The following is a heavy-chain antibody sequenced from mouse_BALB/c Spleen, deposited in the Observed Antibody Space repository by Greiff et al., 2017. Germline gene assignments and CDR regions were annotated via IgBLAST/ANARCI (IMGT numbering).Heavy chain of an antibody. V-gene: IGHV1S22*01. CDR2: IYPGSGST. Sequence: LQQPGSELVRPGASVKLSCKASGYTFTSYWMHWVKQRHGQGLEWIGNIYPGSGSTNYDEKFKSKGTLTVDTSSSTAYMHLSSLTSEDSAVYYFTRSGARATLYAMDYWGQGTSVTVSS. CDR3: TRSGARATLYAMDY. J-gene: IGHJ4*01. CDR1: GYTFTSYW. D-gene: IGHD3-1*01.